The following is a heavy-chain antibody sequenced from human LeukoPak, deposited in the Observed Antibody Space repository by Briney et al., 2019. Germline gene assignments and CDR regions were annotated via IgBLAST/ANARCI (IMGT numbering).Heavy chain of an antibody. CDR3: ARNDFWSEPLDY. V-gene: IGHV3-11*04. D-gene: IGHD3-3*01. CDR1: GFTFSDYY. Sequence: GGSLRLSCAASGFTFSDYYMSWIRQAPGKGLEWVSYISSSGSTIYYADSVKGRFTISRDNAKNSLYLQMNSLRAEDTAVYCCARNDFWSEPLDYWGQGTLVTVSS. CDR2: ISSSGSTI. J-gene: IGHJ4*02.